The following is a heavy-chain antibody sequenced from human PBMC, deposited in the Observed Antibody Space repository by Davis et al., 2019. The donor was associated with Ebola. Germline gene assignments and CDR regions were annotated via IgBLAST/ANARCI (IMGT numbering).Heavy chain of an antibody. D-gene: IGHD3-16*01. V-gene: IGHV4-39*01. CDR2: IYYIGST. Sequence: MPSETLSLTCTVSGGSISSSSYYWGWIRQPPGKGLEWIGSIYYIGSTYYNPSLKSRVTISVDTSKNQFSLKLSSVTAADTAVYYCASPRGTADYGGAFDIWGQGTMVTVSS. CDR3: ASPRGTADYGGAFDI. J-gene: IGHJ3*02. CDR1: GGSISSSSYY.